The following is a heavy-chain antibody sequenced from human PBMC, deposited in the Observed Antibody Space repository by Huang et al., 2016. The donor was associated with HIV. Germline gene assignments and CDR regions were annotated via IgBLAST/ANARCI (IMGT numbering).Heavy chain of an antibody. V-gene: IGHV1-2*02. CDR1: GYTFADYF. Sequence: QVQLVQSGAEVKKPGASVKVSCKPSGYTFADYFIHWVRQAPGQGLEWMAWLNPKNGATNDAQKFLGRVTVTGDTSINTAYMECSGLTSDDTANYYCTRDGVAPDEEFDYWGQGTLIIVSS. CDR2: LNPKNGAT. J-gene: IGHJ4*02. CDR3: TRDGVAPDEEFDY. D-gene: IGHD5-12*01.